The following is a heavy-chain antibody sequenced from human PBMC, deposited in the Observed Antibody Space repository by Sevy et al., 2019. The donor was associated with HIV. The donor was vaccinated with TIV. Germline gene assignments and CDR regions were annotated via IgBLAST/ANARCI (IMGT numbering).Heavy chain of an antibody. CDR3: ARDRGWFFDL. D-gene: IGHD3-10*01. CDR2: IKQDGGEK. J-gene: IGHJ2*01. Sequence: GGSLRLSCEVSGFTFSSYWMSWVRQAPGKGLEWVANIKQDGGEKYYVDSVKGRFTISRDNAKNSLYLQMNSLRAEDAALYYCARDRGWFFDLWGRGTLVTVSS. V-gene: IGHV3-7*01. CDR1: GFTFSSYW.